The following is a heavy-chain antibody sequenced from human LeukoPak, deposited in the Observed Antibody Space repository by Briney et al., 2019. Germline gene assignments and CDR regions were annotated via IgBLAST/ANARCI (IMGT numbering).Heavy chain of an antibody. V-gene: IGHV1-69*13. CDR2: IIPIFGTA. D-gene: IGHD5-18*01. J-gene: IGHJ4*02. CDR1: GGTFSGYA. CDR3: ARAGYTAMGPFDY. Sequence: SVKVSCKASGGTFSGYAISWVRQAPGQGLEWMGGIIPIFGTANYAQKFQGRVTITADESTSTAYMELSSLRSEDTAVYYCARAGYTAMGPFDYWGQGTLVTVSS.